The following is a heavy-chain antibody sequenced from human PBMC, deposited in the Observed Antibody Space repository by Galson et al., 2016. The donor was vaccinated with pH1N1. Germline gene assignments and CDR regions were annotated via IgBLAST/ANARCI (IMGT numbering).Heavy chain of an antibody. Sequence: SLRLSCAASDFTFSSYAMSWVRQTPGKGLEWVSYISSSGGTTYYADSVKGRFTISRDNSKSALYLQMNSLRAEDTAIYFCARDEGYVNYYRGMDVWGQGTTVIVSS. D-gene: IGHD5-12*01. J-gene: IGHJ6*02. CDR2: ISSSGGTT. CDR1: DFTFSSYA. V-gene: IGHV3-23*01. CDR3: ARDEGYVNYYRGMDV.